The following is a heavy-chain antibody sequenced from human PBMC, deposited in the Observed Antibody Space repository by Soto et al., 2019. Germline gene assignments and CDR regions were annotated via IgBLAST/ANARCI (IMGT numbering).Heavy chain of an antibody. D-gene: IGHD1-7*01. V-gene: IGHV4-34*01. Sequence: QVQLQQWGAGLLKPSETLSLTCAVYGGSFCGYYWSWIRQPPGRGLEWIGEINHSGSTNYNPSLKSRVTISVDTSKNQFSLKLSSVTAADTAVYYCARVGDNWNYGEDLDYWGQGTLVTVSS. CDR1: GGSFCGYY. J-gene: IGHJ4*02. CDR2: INHSGST. CDR3: ARVGDNWNYGEDLDY.